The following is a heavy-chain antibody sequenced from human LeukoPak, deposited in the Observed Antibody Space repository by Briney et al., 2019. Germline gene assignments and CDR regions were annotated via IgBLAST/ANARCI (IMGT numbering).Heavy chain of an antibody. V-gene: IGHV3-21*01. CDR1: GFTFSSYW. CDR2: IDPSSTYI. J-gene: IGHJ4*02. Sequence: GGSLRLSCAASGFTFSSYWMSWVRQAPGKGLEWVSAIDPSSTYIYYADSAKGRFTISRDNAENSLYLQMNSLRVEDTAVYYCARAPTVLVGYCSSSSCRADYWGQGTLVTVSS. D-gene: IGHD2-2*01. CDR3: ARAPTVLVGYCSSSSCRADY.